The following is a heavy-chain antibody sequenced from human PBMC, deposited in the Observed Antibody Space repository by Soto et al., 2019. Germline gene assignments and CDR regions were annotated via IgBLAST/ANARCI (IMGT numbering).Heavy chain of an antibody. CDR3: ARAPKLGHPILMVYGPDY. V-gene: IGHV3-48*02. J-gene: IGHJ4*02. CDR1: GFTFSSYS. Sequence: PGGSLRLSCAASGFTFSSYSMNWVRQAPGKGLEWVSYISSSSSTIYYADSVKGRFTISRDNAKNSLYLQMNSLRDEDTAVYYCARAPKLGHPILMVYGPDYWGQGTLVTVSS. D-gene: IGHD2-8*01. CDR2: ISSSSSTI.